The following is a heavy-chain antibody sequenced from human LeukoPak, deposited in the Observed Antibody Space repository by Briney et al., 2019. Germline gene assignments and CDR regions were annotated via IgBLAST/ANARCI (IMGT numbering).Heavy chain of an antibody. CDR2: ISAHNGNT. V-gene: IGHV1-18*01. CDR3: ARGGYYDSSGYYNY. Sequence: GASVKVSCKASGYTFTSYGISWVRQAPGQGLEWMGWISAHNGNTNYAQKLQGRVTMTTDTSTSTAYMELRSLRSDDTAVYYCARGGYYDSSGYYNYWGQGTLVTVSS. D-gene: IGHD3-22*01. CDR1: GYTFTSYG. J-gene: IGHJ4*02.